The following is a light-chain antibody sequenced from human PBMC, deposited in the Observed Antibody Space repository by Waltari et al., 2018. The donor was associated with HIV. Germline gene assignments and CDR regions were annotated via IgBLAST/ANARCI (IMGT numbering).Light chain of an antibody. V-gene: IGKV1-13*02. CDR1: QGLRNA. CDR2: DAS. J-gene: IGKJ2*01. CDR3: QQFRSYPRT. Sequence: AIQFTHSPYSLSASVCDRVNITCRASQGLRNALAWYQQKPGRPPKLLIYDASTLEGGVPSRFSGTMSGTDFNLTISNLQPEDSATYYCQQFRSYPRTFGQGATLEIK.